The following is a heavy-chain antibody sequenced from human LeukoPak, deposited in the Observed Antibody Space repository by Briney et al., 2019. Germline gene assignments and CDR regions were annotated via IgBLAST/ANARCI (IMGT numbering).Heavy chain of an antibody. D-gene: IGHD3-3*01. J-gene: IGHJ6*03. CDR1: GGTFSSYA. Sequence: GASVKVFCKASGGTFSSYAISWVRQAPGQGLEWMGGIIPIFGTANYAQKFQGRVTITADESTSTAYMELSSLRSEDTAVYYCAREDDFWSQDYYYYMDVWGKGTTVTVSS. CDR2: IIPIFGTA. V-gene: IGHV1-69*13. CDR3: AREDDFWSQDYYYYMDV.